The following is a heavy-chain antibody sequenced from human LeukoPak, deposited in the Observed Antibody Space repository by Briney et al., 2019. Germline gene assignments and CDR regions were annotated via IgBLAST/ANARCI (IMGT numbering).Heavy chain of an antibody. D-gene: IGHD6-13*01. J-gene: IGHJ5*02. CDR1: GYTFTSYA. Sequence: ASVKVSCKASGYTFTSYAMNWVRQAPRQGLEWMGWINTNTGNPTYAQGFTGRFVFSLDTSVSTAYLQISSLKAEDTAVYYCARDLRDSSSWRNWFDPWGQGTLVTVSS. CDR2: INTNTGNP. V-gene: IGHV7-4-1*02. CDR3: ARDLRDSSSWRNWFDP.